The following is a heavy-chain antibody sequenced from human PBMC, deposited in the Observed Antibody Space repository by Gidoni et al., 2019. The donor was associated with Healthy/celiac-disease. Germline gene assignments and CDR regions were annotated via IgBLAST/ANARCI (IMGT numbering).Heavy chain of an antibody. CDR2: IQYRGRT. CDR3: ARHDTAIDDFDI. CDR1: GCSISRYH. V-gene: IGHV4-59*08. J-gene: IGHJ3*02. D-gene: IGHD5-18*01. Sequence: QVQLQETGPGLAKPSETLSLTCTVPGCSISRYHWSWIRQPAGKGLQWIGDIQYRGRTNYTPALKSRVSIAVETSKNQFSRKLGSVAAADTAVYYCARHDTAIDDFDIWGQGTMVTVSS.